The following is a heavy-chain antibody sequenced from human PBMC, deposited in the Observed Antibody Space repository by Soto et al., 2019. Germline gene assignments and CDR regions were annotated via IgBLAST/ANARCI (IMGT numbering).Heavy chain of an antibody. CDR3: GRDFGRHGAVDTTGWFDP. CDR2: INPTDGSV. Sequence: QVQLVQSGAEVKKPGASVKVSCTASGYTFKSFYMHWVRQAPGQGLEWIGMINPTDGSVSFAQKFQDRVTLTTDRATSTVYMELGSLTREDTAVYFCGRDFGRHGAVDTTGWFDPWGQGTLVTVSS. D-gene: IGHD3-3*01. CDR1: GYTFKSFY. V-gene: IGHV1-46*02. J-gene: IGHJ5*02.